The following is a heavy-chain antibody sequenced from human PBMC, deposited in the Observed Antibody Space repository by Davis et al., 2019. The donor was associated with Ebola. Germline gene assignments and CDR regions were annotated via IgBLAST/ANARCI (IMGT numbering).Heavy chain of an antibody. CDR1: GFIFSSYS. CDR3: ARIYYYYYGMDV. CDR2: ISSSSSYI. Sequence: GESLKISCAASGFIFSSYSMNWVRQAPGKGLEWVSSISSSSSYIYYADSVKGRFTISRDNAKNSLYLQMNSLRAEDTAVYYCARIYYYYYGMDVWGQGTTVTVSS. J-gene: IGHJ6*02. V-gene: IGHV3-21*01.